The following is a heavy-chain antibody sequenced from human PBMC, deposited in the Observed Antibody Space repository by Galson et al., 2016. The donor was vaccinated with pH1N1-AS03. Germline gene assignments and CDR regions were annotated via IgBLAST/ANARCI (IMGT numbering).Heavy chain of an antibody. J-gene: IGHJ4*02. Sequence: SVKVSCKASGYTFTSYSISWVRQAPGQGLEWMGWISAYNGNTNYAQKLQGRVTMATDASTSTAYMELRSLRSDDTAVYYCAGGPGTGDPEFDYWGQGTLVTVSS. CDR1: GYTFTSYS. CDR3: AGGPGTGDPEFDY. CDR2: ISAYNGNT. D-gene: IGHD7-27*01. V-gene: IGHV1-18*01.